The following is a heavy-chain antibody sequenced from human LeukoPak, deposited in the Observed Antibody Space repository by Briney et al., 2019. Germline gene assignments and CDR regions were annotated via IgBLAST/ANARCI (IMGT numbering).Heavy chain of an antibody. CDR3: ARDSSAYCSSTSCYYYYGMDV. D-gene: IGHD2-2*01. CDR2: INPSGGST. CDR1: GYTFTSYY. J-gene: IGHJ6*04. V-gene: IGHV1-46*01. Sequence: GASVKVSCKASGYTFTSYYMHWVRQAPGQGLEWMGIINPSGGSTSYAQKFQGRVTMTRDTSTSTVYMELSSLRSEDTAVYYRARDSSAYCSSTSCYYYYGMDVWGKGTTVTVSS.